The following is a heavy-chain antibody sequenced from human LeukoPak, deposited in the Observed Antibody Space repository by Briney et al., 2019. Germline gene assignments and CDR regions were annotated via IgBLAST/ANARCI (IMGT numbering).Heavy chain of an antibody. CDR2: ISGSGDTT. CDR3: AKDTTAWWYHRAYMDV. J-gene: IGHJ6*03. CDR1: GFTFSSYA. D-gene: IGHD2-15*01. V-gene: IGHV3-23*01. Sequence: GGSLRLSCAASGFTFSSYAMSWVRQAPGGGLEWVSAISGSGDTTYHADSVKGRFTISRDNSENSLSLQMDSLRAEDTAVYFCAKDTTAWWYHRAYMDVWGKGATVTVSS.